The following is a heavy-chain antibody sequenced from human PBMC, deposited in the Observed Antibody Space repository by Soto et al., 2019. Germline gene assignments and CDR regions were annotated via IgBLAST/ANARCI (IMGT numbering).Heavy chain of an antibody. V-gene: IGHV4-34*01. D-gene: IGHD1-26*01. J-gene: IGHJ6*02. CDR1: GGSFSGYY. Sequence: SETLSLTFAVYGGSFSGYYWSWIRQPPGKGLEWIGEINHSGSTNYNPSLKSRVTISVDTSKNQFSLKLSSVTAADTAVYYCARGRRIVRVSRWACMDVWGQGTTVT. CDR2: INHSGST. CDR3: ARGRRIVRVSRWACMDV.